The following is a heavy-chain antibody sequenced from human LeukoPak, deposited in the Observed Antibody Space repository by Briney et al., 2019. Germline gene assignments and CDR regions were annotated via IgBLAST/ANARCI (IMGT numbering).Heavy chain of an antibody. CDR3: ARTPVSGHYFDY. Sequence: SETLSLTCTVSGGSISSGDYYWSWIRQPPGKGLEWIGHIYYSGSTYYNPSLKSRVTISVDTSKNQFSLKPSSVTAADTAVYYCARTPVSGHYFDYWGQGTLVTVSS. CDR2: IYYSGST. V-gene: IGHV4-30-4*01. J-gene: IGHJ4*02. CDR1: GGSISSGDYY. D-gene: IGHD5/OR15-5a*01.